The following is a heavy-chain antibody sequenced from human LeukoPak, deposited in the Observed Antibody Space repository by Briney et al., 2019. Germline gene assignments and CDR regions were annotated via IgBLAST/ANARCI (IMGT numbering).Heavy chain of an antibody. J-gene: IGHJ4*02. CDR3: ARAVPGTAGPGY. CDR1: GYTFTSYY. Sequence: ASVRVSFTASGYTFTSYYMHWVRQAPGQGVERMGVINPSGGSTSYTQKFQGRVTMTRDMSTSTVYMELSSLRSEDTAVYYCARAVPGTAGPGYWGQGTLVTVSS. CDR2: INPSGGST. D-gene: IGHD2-21*02. V-gene: IGHV1-46*01.